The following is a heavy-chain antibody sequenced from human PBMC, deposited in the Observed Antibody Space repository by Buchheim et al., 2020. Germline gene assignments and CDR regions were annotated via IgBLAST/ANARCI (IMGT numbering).Heavy chain of an antibody. CDR1: GGSISSGGYY. J-gene: IGHJ2*01. D-gene: IGHD2-15*01. Sequence: QVQLQESGPGLVKPSQTLSLTCTVSGGSISSGGYYWSWIRQHPGKGLEWMGYIYYSGSTYYNPSLKSRVTISVDTSKNQFSLKLSSVTAADTAVYYCASDGRGYCSGGSCYSAKLYFDLWGRGTL. CDR3: ASDGRGYCSGGSCYSAKLYFDL. V-gene: IGHV4-31*03. CDR2: IYYSGST.